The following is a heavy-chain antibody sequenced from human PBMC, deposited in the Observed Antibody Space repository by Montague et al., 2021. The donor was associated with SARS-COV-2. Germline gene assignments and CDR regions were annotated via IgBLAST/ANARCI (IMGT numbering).Heavy chain of an antibody. Sequence: PALVKPTQTLTLTCTFSGFSLSTSGMCVSWIRQPPGKALEWLARXDWDDDKYYSTSLKTRLTISKDTSKNQVVLTMTNMDPVDIATYYCARIRYDILTGYQTLFDYWGQGTLVTVSS. D-gene: IGHD3-9*01. J-gene: IGHJ4*02. CDR2: XDWDDDK. CDR3: ARIRYDILTGYQTLFDY. V-gene: IGHV2-70*11. CDR1: GFSLSTSGMC.